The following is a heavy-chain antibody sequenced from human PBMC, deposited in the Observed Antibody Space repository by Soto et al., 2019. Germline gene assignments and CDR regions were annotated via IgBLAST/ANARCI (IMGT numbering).Heavy chain of an antibody. D-gene: IGHD3-10*01. CDR3: ARDSVLLWFGELTGGMDV. CDR2: IYYSGST. J-gene: IGHJ6*02. CDR1: GGSISSGGYY. Sequence: SETLSLTCTVSGGSISSGGYYWSWIRQHPGKGLEWIGYIYYSGSTYYNPSLKSRVTISVDTSKNQFSLKLSSVTAADTAVYYCARDSVLLWFGELTGGMDVWGQGTTVTVSS. V-gene: IGHV4-31*03.